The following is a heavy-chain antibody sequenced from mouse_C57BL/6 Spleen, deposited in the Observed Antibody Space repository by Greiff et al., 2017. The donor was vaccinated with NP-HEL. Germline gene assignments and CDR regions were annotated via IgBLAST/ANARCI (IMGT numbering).Heavy chain of an antibody. V-gene: IGHV1-39*01. D-gene: IGHD2-5*01. CDR3: ERSAYYSNYDYFDY. Sequence: EVQLQQSGPELVKPGASVKISCKASGYSFTDYNMNWVKQSNGKSLEWIGVINPNYGTTSYNQKFKGKATLTVDQSSSTAYMQLNSLTSEDSAVYYCERSAYYSNYDYFDYWGQGTTLTVSS. CDR2: INPNYGTT. J-gene: IGHJ2*01. CDR1: GYSFTDYN.